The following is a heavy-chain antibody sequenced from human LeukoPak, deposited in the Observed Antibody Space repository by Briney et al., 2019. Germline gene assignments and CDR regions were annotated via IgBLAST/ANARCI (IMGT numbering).Heavy chain of an antibody. Sequence: SETLSLTCAVYGGSFSGYYWGWIRQPPGKGLEWIGEINHSGSTNYNPSLKSRVTISVDTSKNQFSLKLSSVTAADTAVYYCARDSPYGDYHYYYGMDVWGQGTTVTVSS. D-gene: IGHD4-17*01. CDR2: INHSGST. CDR1: GGSFSGYY. CDR3: ARDSPYGDYHYYYGMDV. V-gene: IGHV4-34*01. J-gene: IGHJ6*02.